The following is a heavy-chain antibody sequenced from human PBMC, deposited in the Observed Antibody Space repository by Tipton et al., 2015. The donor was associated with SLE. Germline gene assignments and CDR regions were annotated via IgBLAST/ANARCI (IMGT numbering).Heavy chain of an antibody. Sequence: SLRLSCAASGFTFSSYSMNWVRQAPGKGLEWVSSISSSGYYIYFGDSLKGRFTISRDNAKNSLYLQMNSLRAEDTAVYYCARAPIVFPYDVEWLPYYSYGMDVWGQGTTVTVSS. CDR1: GFTFSSYS. D-gene: IGHD3-3*01. CDR3: ARAPIVFPYDVEWLPYYSYGMDV. CDR2: ISSSGYYI. V-gene: IGHV3-21*01. J-gene: IGHJ6*02.